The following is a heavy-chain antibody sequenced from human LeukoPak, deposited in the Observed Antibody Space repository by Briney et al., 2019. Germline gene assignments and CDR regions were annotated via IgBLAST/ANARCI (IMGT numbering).Heavy chain of an antibody. CDR2: IYYSGST. CDR3: ARDTMVRGVIDY. CDR1: GGSISSGGYY. V-gene: IGHV4-31*03. Sequence: SQTLSLTCTVSGGSISSGGYYWSWIRQHPGKGPEWIGYIYYSGSTYYNPSLKSRVTISVDTSKNQFSLKLSSVTAADTAVYYCARDTMVRGVIDYWGQGTLVTVSS. D-gene: IGHD3-10*01. J-gene: IGHJ4*02.